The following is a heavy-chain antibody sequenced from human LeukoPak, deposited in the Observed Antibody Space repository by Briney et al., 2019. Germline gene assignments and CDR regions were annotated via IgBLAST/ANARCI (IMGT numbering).Heavy chain of an antibody. CDR1: GFTFSNYY. CDR2: ISYDGSNK. V-gene: IGHV3-30-3*01. D-gene: IGHD5-24*01. J-gene: IGHJ3*02. CDR3: AREGDDDAFDI. Sequence: GGSLRLSCVASGFTFSNYYMHWVRQAPGKGLEWVAVISYDGSNKYYADSVKGRFTISRDNSKNTLYLQMNSLRAEDTAVYYCAREGDDDAFDIWSQGTMVTVSS.